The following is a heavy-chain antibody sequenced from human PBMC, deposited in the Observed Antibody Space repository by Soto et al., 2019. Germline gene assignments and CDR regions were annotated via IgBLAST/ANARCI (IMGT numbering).Heavy chain of an antibody. J-gene: IGHJ4*02. V-gene: IGHV1-8*01. CDR1: GYTFMNYD. D-gene: IGHD6-13*01. Sequence: ASVKVSCKASGYTFMNYDINWVRRATGQGLEWMGWMNPKSGNIGYAQKFQGRVTMTRNTSISTAYMELSSLSSEDTAVYYCARGQYSSSRYALDYWGQGTQVTVSS. CDR2: MNPKSGNI. CDR3: ARGQYSSSRYALDY.